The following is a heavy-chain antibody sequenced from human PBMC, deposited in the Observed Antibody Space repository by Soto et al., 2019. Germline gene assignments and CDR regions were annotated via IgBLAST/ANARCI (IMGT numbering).Heavy chain of an antibody. CDR1: GGTFSTSS. J-gene: IGHJ4*02. CDR3: ARDVVRSTAGDS. V-gene: IGHV1-69*01. CDR2: NIPIFTRT. D-gene: IGHD2-15*01. Sequence: QLQLVQPGTEVKEPGSSVKVSCKASGGTFSTSSFVWVRQGPGQGLEWMGGNIPIFTRTNFAQKFQGRVTFSADESTRTTYVELRSLTSEDTAIYYCARDVVRSTAGDSWGQGTLVTVSS.